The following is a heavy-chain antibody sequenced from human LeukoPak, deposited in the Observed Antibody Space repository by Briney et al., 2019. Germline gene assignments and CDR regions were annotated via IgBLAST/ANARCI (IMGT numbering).Heavy chain of an antibody. CDR3: AKAKMVAADGYQYYYGMDV. D-gene: IGHD2-15*01. V-gene: IGHV3-30*18. Sequence: VRSLRLSCAASGVIFSNYGMHRVRQAPVKGLRSVAVTSYDGSNKHYADYAKGPFIMSRDTAKNTLYLQMSSLRVEDTAVYYCAKAKMVAADGYQYYYGMDVWGKGTTVTVSS. CDR1: GVIFSNYG. J-gene: IGHJ6*04. CDR2: TSYDGSNK.